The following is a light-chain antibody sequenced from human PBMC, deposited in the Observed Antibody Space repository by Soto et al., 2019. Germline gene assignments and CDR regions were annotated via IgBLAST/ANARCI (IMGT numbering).Light chain of an antibody. CDR1: QSVSNS. CDR3: QQRAKWPRT. CDR2: GAS. J-gene: IGKJ1*01. Sequence: EIVLTQSPATLSLSPGERATLSCWASQSVSNSLAWFQQRPGQAPRLLIYGASDRATGIPARFSGTGCGTDFTLTISSLEPEDFAVYYCQQRAKWPRTFGQGTKVDIK. V-gene: IGKV3-11*01.